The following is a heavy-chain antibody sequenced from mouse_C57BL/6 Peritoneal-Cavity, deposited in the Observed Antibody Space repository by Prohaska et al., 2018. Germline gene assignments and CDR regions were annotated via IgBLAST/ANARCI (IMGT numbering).Heavy chain of an antibody. CDR1: GFTFSGFW. V-gene: IGHV11-2*01. CDR2: INSDGSAI. Sequence: EVQLLETGGGLVQPGGSRGLSCEGSGFTFSGFWMSWVRQTPGKTLEWIGDINSDGSAINYVPSIKDRFTIFRDNEKSTLYLQMSNVRSEDTATYFCMRYGNYWYFDVWGTGTTVTVSS. J-gene: IGHJ1*03. D-gene: IGHD2-1*01. CDR3: MRYGNYWYFDV.